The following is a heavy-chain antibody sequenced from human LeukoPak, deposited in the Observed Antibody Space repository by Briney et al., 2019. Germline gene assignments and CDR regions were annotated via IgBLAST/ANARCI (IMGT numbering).Heavy chain of an antibody. Sequence: ASVKVSCKASGYTFTGYYMHWVRQAPGQGLEWMGWINPNSGGTNYAQKFQGRVTMTRDMSISTAYMELSRLRSDDTAVYYCARDYGDYYYYYGMDVWGQGTTVTVSS. CDR1: GYTFTGYY. CDR2: INPNSGGT. V-gene: IGHV1-2*02. CDR3: ARDYGDYYYYYGMDV. J-gene: IGHJ6*02. D-gene: IGHD4-17*01.